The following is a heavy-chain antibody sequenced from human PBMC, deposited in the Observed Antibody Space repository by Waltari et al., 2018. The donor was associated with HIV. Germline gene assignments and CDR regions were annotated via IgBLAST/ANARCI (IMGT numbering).Heavy chain of an antibody. J-gene: IGHJ6*02. CDR3: ARDTGSQYYYYGMDV. D-gene: IGHD3-10*01. Sequence: EVLLVESGGGLVQPGGSLRVSWGTSGFIVGRYWMSWVRQAPGEGLEWLANIKPDGSETYYVDSVKGRFTISRDNAKNSVYLQMDSLRVEDTALYFCARDTGSQYYYYGMDVWGQGTMVSVS. CDR2: IKPDGSET. CDR1: GFIVGRYW. V-gene: IGHV3-7*01.